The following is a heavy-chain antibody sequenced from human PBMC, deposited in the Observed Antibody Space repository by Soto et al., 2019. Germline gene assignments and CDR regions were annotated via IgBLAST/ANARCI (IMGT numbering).Heavy chain of an antibody. J-gene: IGHJ3*02. CDR1: GGTFSSYA. CDR3: ARDKQLWLKAGAFDI. D-gene: IGHD5-18*01. V-gene: IGHV1-69*13. Sequence: ASVKVSCKASGGTFSSYAISWVRQAPGQGLEWMGGIIPIFGTANYAQKFQGRVTITADESTSTAYMELSSLRSEDTAVYYCARDKQLWLKAGAFDIWGQGTMVTVSS. CDR2: IIPIFGTA.